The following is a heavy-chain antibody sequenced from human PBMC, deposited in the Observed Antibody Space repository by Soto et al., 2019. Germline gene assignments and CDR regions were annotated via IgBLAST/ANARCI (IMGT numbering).Heavy chain of an antibody. CDR2: ISFSSSYT. CDR3: VRDPLGIADY. J-gene: IGHJ4*02. CDR1: GFTFSSYT. Sequence: VGSLRLSCAASGFTFSSYTMSWVRQAPGKGLDWVSSISFSSSYTYYAGSVKGRFTISRDNARNSLYLQMNSLRADDTAVYYCVRDPLGIADYWGQGALVTVSS. V-gene: IGHV3-21*01. D-gene: IGHD2-21*01.